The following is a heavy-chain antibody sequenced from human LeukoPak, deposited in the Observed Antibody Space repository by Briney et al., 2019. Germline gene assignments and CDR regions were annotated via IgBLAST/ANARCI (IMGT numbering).Heavy chain of an antibody. D-gene: IGHD2-2*02. J-gene: IGHJ5*02. CDR2: INHSGST. Sequence: PSETLSLTCAVYGGSFSGYYWSWIRQPPGKGLEWIGEINHSGSTNYNPSLKSRVTISVDTSKNQFSLKPSSVTAADTAVYYCARADYCSSTSCYTPPYNWFDPWGQGTLVTVSS. V-gene: IGHV4-34*01. CDR1: GGSFSGYY. CDR3: ARADYCSSTSCYTPPYNWFDP.